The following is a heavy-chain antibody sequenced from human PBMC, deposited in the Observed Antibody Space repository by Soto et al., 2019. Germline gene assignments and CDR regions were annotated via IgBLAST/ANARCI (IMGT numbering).Heavy chain of an antibody. CDR1: GVTFISYA. V-gene: IGHV3-23*01. J-gene: IGHJ6*02. CDR2: ISGSGGST. CDR3: AKGDSGSYYYYYGMDV. D-gene: IGHD1-26*01. Sequence: PGGFLRLSCAASGVTFISYAMSWVRQATGKGLEWVSAISGSGGSTYYADSVKGRFTISRDNSKNTLYLQMNSLRAEDTAVYYCAKGDSGSYYYYYGMDVWGQGTTVTVSS.